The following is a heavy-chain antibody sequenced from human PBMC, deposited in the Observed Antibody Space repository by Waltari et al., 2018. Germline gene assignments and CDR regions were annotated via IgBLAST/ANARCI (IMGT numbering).Heavy chain of an antibody. Sequence: QEQLVQSGAEVKKPGASVMVSCTASGYTFTGFYMHWVRQAPGQGLGWMGGINPQSVGTCYAEKFQGRVTMTRDTSISTAYMELSRLTSDDTAIYYCLRVGDRGLRNAFHIWGQGTMVTVSS. J-gene: IGHJ3*02. CDR2: INPQSVGT. CDR1: GYTFTGFY. D-gene: IGHD3-16*01. CDR3: LRVGDRGLRNAFHI. V-gene: IGHV1-2*02.